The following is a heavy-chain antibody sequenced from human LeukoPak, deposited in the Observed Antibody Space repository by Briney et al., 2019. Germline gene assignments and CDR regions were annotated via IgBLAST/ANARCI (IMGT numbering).Heavy chain of an antibody. V-gene: IGHV3-23*01. J-gene: IGHJ4*02. Sequence: GGSLRLSCAASGFTFTTNAMSWVRQAPREGLEWVSAISGRTGATYYADSEKGRFTISRDNSKSTLYLQMDSLRAEDTAVYYCAKCGNSGCHLIDYWGQGTLVTASS. CDR1: GFTFTTNA. D-gene: IGHD5-12*01. CDR3: AKCGNSGCHLIDY. CDR2: ISGRTGAT.